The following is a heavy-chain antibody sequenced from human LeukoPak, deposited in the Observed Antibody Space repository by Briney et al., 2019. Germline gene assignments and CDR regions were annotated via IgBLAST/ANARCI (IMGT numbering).Heavy chain of an antibody. V-gene: IGHV1-46*01. D-gene: IGHD3-3*01. CDR1: GGTFSSYA. J-gene: IGHJ4*02. CDR2: INPSGGNT. CDR3: ARDSYDLWSGLTNYCDY. Sequence: GASVKVSCKASGGTFSSYAISWVRQAPGQGLEWMGIINPSGGNTHYAQKFQGRVTMTRDMSRSTVYMELSSLRSEDTAVYYCARDSYDLWSGLTNYCDYWGQGTLVTVSS.